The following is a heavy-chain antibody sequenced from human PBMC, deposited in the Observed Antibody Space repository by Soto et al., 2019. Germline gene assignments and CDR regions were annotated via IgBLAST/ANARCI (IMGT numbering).Heavy chain of an antibody. Sequence: GGSLRLSCAASGFTFSNYAMNWVRQAPGKGLEWVSGISVSGGSTYYADSVKGRFTISRDNSKNTLFLQMDSLTAEDTAVYYCARQDSSDYYYAFDYWGRGTLVTVSS. CDR1: GFTFSNYA. D-gene: IGHD3-22*01. J-gene: IGHJ4*02. CDR3: ARQDSSDYYYAFDY. CDR2: ISVSGGST. V-gene: IGHV3-23*01.